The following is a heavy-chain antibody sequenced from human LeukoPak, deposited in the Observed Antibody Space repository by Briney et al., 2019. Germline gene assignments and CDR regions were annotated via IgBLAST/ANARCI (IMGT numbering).Heavy chain of an antibody. CDR2: IAVGSGNT. J-gene: IGHJ5*02. CDR1: GFTFSSST. Sequence: SVKVSCKASGFTFSSSTVQWVQQARGQRLEWIGWIAVGSGNTKYAQELQERVTITRDLSTSTSYMELSSLRSEDTAVYYCAAERYVDNCCWFDPWGQGTLVTVSS. D-gene: IGHD1-1*01. CDR3: AAERYVDNCCWFDP. V-gene: IGHV1-58*01.